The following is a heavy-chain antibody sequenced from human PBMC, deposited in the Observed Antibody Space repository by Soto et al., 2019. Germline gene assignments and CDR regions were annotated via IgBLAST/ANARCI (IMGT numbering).Heavy chain of an antibody. CDR2: FRTGGDDATT. J-gene: IGHJ4*02. CDR3: AKKANSGPGSQYFDN. V-gene: IGHV3-23*01. D-gene: IGHD3-10*01. Sequence: HPWGPLRLSGAASGFTCSSYSMSWVRQAPGKGLEWVSGFRTGGDDATTYYADSVKGRFTISRDNSKNMLFLQMNSLRAEDTAIYYCAKKANSGPGSQYFDNWGQGTLVTVSS. CDR1: GFTCSSYS.